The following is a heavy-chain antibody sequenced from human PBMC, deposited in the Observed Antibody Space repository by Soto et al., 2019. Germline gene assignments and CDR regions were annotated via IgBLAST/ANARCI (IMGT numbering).Heavy chain of an antibody. CDR2: IYHSGTS. V-gene: IGHV4-38-2*02. CDR3: AREANDRADY. J-gene: IGHJ4*02. D-gene: IGHD3-10*02. Sequence: PSETLSLTCDVSGYSISSGYHWGWNRQPPGKGLEWIGSIYHSGTSYYNPSLMSRVSISVDTSKNQFSLKVTSVTAADTAVYYCAREANDRADYWGQGTQVTVSS. CDR1: GYSISSGYH.